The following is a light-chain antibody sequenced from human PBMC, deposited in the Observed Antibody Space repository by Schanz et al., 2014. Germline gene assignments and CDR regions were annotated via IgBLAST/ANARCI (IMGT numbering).Light chain of an antibody. CDR2: NVS. CDR1: SSDVGRHDS. V-gene: IGLV2-14*03. J-gene: IGLJ3*02. Sequence: QSALTQPASVSGSPGQSITISCAGTSSDVGRHDSVSWYQHHPGKAPKLIIFNVSVRPSGVSNRFSGSKSGNTASLTVSGLQAEDEADYYCSSFTTSSTQVFGGGTKLTVL. CDR3: SSFTTSSTQV.